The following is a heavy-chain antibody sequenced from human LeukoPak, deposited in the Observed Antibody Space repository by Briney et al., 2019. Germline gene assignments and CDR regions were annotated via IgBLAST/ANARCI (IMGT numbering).Heavy chain of an antibody. CDR1: GGSISSGGYY. Sequence: SETLSLTCTVSGGSISSGGYYWSWIRQHPGKGLEWIGYIYYSGSTYYNPSLKSRVTISVDTSKNQFSLKLSSVTAADTAVYYCARGHEGGGSCWFDPWGQGTLVTVSS. V-gene: IGHV4-31*03. J-gene: IGHJ5*02. CDR2: IYYSGST. D-gene: IGHD2-15*01. CDR3: ARGHEGGGSCWFDP.